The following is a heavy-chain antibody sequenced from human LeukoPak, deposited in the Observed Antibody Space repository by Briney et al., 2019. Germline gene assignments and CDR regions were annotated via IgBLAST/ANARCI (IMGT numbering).Heavy chain of an antibody. Sequence: PSETLSLTCAVYGGSFSGYYWSWIRQPPGKGLEWIGEINHSGSTNYNPSLKSRVTISVDTSKNQFSLKLSSVTAADTAVYYCARNIVVVTADSYYYYGMDVWGPGTTVTVSS. CDR1: GGSFSGYY. V-gene: IGHV4-34*01. CDR3: ARNIVVVTADSYYYYGMDV. CDR2: INHSGST. J-gene: IGHJ6*02. D-gene: IGHD2-21*02.